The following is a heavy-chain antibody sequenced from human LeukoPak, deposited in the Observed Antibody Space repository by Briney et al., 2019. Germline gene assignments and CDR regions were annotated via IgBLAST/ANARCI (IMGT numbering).Heavy chain of an antibody. CDR1: GFTFSSYG. CDR3: AKDKVDTAAWGYFDY. J-gene: IGHJ4*02. V-gene: IGHV3-30*02. D-gene: IGHD5-18*01. CDR2: IRYDGSNK. Sequence: PGGSLRLSCAASGFTFSSYGMHWVRQAPGKGLEWVAFIRYDGSNKYYADSVKGRFTISRDNSKNTLYLQMNSLRAEDTAVYYCAKDKVDTAAWGYFDYWGQGTLVTVSS.